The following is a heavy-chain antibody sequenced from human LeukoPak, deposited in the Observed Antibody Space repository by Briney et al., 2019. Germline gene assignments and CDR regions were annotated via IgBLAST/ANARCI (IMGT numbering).Heavy chain of an antibody. V-gene: IGHV3-7*01. CDR2: IKQDGSEK. D-gene: IGHD6-13*01. CDR3: ARARHTAGYSSSWWDY. CDR1: GFPFNKYW. J-gene: IGHJ4*02. Sequence: GSLRLSCAASGFPFNKYWMNWVRQAPGKGLEWVANIKQDGSEKYYVDSVKGRFTISRDNAKNSLYLQMNSLRAEDTAVYYCARARHTAGYSSSWWDYWGQGTLVTVSS.